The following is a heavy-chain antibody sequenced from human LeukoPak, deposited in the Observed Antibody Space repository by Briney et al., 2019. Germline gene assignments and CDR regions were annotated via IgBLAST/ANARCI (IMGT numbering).Heavy chain of an antibody. CDR3: ARIPPQVAHFDY. J-gene: IGHJ4*02. CDR1: GFSLSTSGMR. Sequence: SGPTLVNPTQTLTLTCTFSGFSLSTSGMRVGWIRQPPGKALEWLARIDWDDDKFYSTSLKTRLTITKDTSNNQVVLAMTNMDPVDTATYYCARIPPQVAHFDYWGQGTLVTVSS. D-gene: IGHD2-15*01. CDR2: IDWDDDK. V-gene: IGHV2-70*04.